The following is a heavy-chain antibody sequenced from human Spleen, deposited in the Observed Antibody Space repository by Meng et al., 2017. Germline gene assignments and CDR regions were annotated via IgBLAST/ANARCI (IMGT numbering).Heavy chain of an antibody. CDR1: NYSISSGYY. D-gene: IGHD6-13*01. CDR3: ARVSSGYSSSWYWYTYYYYYGMDV. Sequence: SETLSLTCRVSNYSISSGYYWGWIRQPPGKGLEWIGNIYHTGSTYYNPSLKSRVTISVDTSKNQFSLKLSSVTAADTAVYYCARVSSGYSSSWYWYTYYYYYGMDVWGQGTTVTVSS. V-gene: IGHV4-38-2*01. J-gene: IGHJ6*02. CDR2: IYHTGST.